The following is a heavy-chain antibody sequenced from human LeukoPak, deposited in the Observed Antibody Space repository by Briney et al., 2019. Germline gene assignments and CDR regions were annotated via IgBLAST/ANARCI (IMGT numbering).Heavy chain of an antibody. Sequence: TGGSLRLSCAASGFTFSDYYMSWIRQAPGKGLEWVSYISSSGNTIYYADSVKGRFTISRDNAKNSLYLQMNSLRAEDTAVYYCARYYDSSGYYPHFDYWGQGTLVTVSS. CDR1: GFTFSDYY. CDR3: ARYYDSSGYYPHFDY. D-gene: IGHD3-22*01. J-gene: IGHJ4*02. V-gene: IGHV3-11*01. CDR2: ISSSGNTI.